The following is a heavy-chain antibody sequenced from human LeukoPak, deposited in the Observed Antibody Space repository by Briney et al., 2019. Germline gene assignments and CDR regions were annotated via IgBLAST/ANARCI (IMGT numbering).Heavy chain of an antibody. V-gene: IGHV4-39*07. Sequence: TSETLSLTCTVSGGSISSSGYYWGWIRQPPGKGLEWIGSIYYRRSTYLNPSLKGRVTISVDTSKNQFSLKLSSVTAADTAVYYCARSVDTSSYYYYMDVWGKGTTVTVSS. CDR1: GGSISSSGYY. J-gene: IGHJ6*03. D-gene: IGHD2-2*01. CDR2: IYYRRST. CDR3: ARSVDTSSYYYYMDV.